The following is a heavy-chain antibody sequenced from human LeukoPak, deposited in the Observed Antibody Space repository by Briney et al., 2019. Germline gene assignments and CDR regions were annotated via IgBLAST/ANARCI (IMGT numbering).Heavy chain of an antibody. CDR3: AKESDYYDSSGYSFDY. J-gene: IGHJ4*02. CDR2: IRYDGSNK. CDR1: GFTFSSYG. V-gene: IGHV3-30*02. Sequence: GGSLRLSXAASGFTFSSYGMHWVRQAPGKGLEWVAFIRYDGSNKYYADSVKGRFTISRDNSKNTLYLQMNSLRAEDTAVYYCAKESDYYDSSGYSFDYWGQGTLVTVSS. D-gene: IGHD3-22*01.